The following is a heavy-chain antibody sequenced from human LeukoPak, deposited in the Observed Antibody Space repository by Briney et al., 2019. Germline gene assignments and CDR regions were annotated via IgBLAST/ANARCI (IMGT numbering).Heavy chain of an antibody. V-gene: IGHV3-21*01. J-gene: IGHJ4*02. CDR1: GFTSSSYS. CDR2: ISSSSSYI. D-gene: IGHD2-15*01. Sequence: PGGSLRLSCAASGFTSSSYSMNWVRQAPGKGLEWVSSISSSSSYIYYADSVKGRFTISRDNAKNSLYLQMNSLRAEDTAVYYCARDRSATEDYWGQGTLVTVSS. CDR3: ARDRSATEDY.